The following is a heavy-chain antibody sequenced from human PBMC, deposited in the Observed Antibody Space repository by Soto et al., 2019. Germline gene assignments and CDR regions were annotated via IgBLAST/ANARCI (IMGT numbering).Heavy chain of an antibody. CDR2: IIPVVGVA. CDR3: AGDGRLNYMDV. Sequence: QVQLVQSGAEVKKPGSSVKVSCKASGGTFSSNTISWVRQAPGQGLEWMGRIIPVVGVAKYAQKFQGSVTITADKSTSTAYMELSSLRSEDTAVYYCAGDGRLNYMDVWGKGTTVTVSS. J-gene: IGHJ6*03. V-gene: IGHV1-69*08. D-gene: IGHD5-12*01. CDR1: GGTFSSNT.